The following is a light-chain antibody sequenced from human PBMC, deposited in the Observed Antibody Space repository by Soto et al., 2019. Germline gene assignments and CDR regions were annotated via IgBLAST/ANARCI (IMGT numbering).Light chain of an antibody. CDR2: DAS. Sequence: DIQMTQSPSTLSASVGDRVTITCRASQSISSWLAWYQQKPGKAPKLLIYDASCLESGVPSRFSGSGSGTEFTLTISSLQPHDFATDYCQQYNSYWTFGQGNKVEIK. CDR1: QSISSW. V-gene: IGKV1-5*01. CDR3: QQYNSYWT. J-gene: IGKJ1*01.